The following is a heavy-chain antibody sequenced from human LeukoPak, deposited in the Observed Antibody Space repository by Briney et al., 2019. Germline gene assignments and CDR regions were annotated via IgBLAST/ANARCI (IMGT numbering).Heavy chain of an antibody. CDR2: ISYSGST. CDR3: ARSVNIVVEYYFDY. D-gene: IGHD2-15*01. Sequence: SETLSLTCTVSGGSISSSSYFWGWIRQPPGKGLEWIGSISYSGSTYYNPSLRSRVTISVGTSKNQFSLKLNSVTAADTAVYYCARSVNIVVEYYFDYWGQGTLVTVSS. CDR1: GGSISSSSYF. V-gene: IGHV4-39*01. J-gene: IGHJ4*02.